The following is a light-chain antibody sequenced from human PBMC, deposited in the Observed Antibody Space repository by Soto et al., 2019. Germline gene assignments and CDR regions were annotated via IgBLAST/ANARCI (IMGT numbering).Light chain of an antibody. J-gene: IGKJ4*01. CDR3: QQSYSTPLT. CDR2: AAS. Sequence: DIQMTQSPSSRSASVGDRVTITCRASQSITTYLNWYLQKPGRAPKLLIYAASSLQSGVPSRFSGSGSGTDFTLTISSLQPEDFATYYCQQSYSTPLTFGGGTKVDI. V-gene: IGKV1-39*01. CDR1: QSITTY.